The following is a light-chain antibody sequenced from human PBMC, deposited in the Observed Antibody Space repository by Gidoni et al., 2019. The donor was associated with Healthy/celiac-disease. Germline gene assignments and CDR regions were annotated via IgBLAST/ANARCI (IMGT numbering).Light chain of an antibody. CDR2: WAS. CDR1: QSVLYSSNTKNY. Sequence: DIVMTQSPDSLAVSLGERATINCKSSQSVLYSSNTKNYLAWYQQKPGQPPKRLISWASTRESGVPDRFSGSGSGTDFSLPISSLQAEDVAVYYCQQYYSTPPYTFGQGTKLEIK. V-gene: IGKV4-1*01. CDR3: QQYYSTPPYT. J-gene: IGKJ2*01.